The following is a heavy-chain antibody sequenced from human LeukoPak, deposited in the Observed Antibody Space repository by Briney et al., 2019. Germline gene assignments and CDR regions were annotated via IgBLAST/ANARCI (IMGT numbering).Heavy chain of an antibody. CDR1: GFTLTNHG. V-gene: IGHV3-23*01. Sequence: GGSLRLSCAVSGFTLTNHGVSWVRQAPGKGLEWVSIITGTGGRYYGDSVKGRFILSRDNSRNTVYMQMSSLRAEDTATYYCAKDYCRDGNCPFPFLDSWGQGTLVTVSS. D-gene: IGHD2-15*01. CDR3: AKDYCRDGNCPFPFLDS. J-gene: IGHJ4*02. CDR2: ITGTGGR.